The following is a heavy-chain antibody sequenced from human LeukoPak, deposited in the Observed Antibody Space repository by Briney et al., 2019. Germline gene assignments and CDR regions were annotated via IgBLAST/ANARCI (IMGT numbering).Heavy chain of an antibody. Sequence: GGSLRLSCTVSGFTVSSNSMSWVRQAPGKGLEWVSFIYSDNTHYSDSVKGRFTISRDNSKNLLYLQLTSLRAEDTALYYCARDRGRNSFDYWGQGTLVSVSS. CDR1: GFTVSSNS. CDR2: IYSDNT. V-gene: IGHV3-53*01. CDR3: ARDRGRNSFDY. J-gene: IGHJ4*02. D-gene: IGHD1-14*01.